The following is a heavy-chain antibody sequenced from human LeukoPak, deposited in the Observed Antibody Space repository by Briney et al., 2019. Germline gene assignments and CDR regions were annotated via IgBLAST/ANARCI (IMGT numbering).Heavy chain of an antibody. D-gene: IGHD5-18*01. CDR3: AKGQRGYTFGSQDY. V-gene: IGHV3-48*01. Sequence: GGSLRLSCAGSGFTFSNAWMTWVRLAPGKGLEWVSYISGSSGIIDYADSVRGRFTISRDNAKNSLYLQMNSLRAEDTAVYYCAKGQRGYTFGSQDYWGQGTLVTVSS. CDR1: GFTFSNAW. J-gene: IGHJ4*02. CDR2: ISGSSGII.